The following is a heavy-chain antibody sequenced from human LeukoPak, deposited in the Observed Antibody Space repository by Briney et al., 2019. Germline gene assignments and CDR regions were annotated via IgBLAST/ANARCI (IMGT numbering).Heavy chain of an antibody. CDR3: ARTGELPAAADY. CDR2: FDPEDGET. V-gene: IGHV1-24*01. J-gene: IGHJ4*02. D-gene: IGHD2-2*01. CDR1: GYTLTELS. Sequence: SVKVSCKVSGYTLTELSIHCVRQAPGKGLECMGGFDPEDGETIYAQKFQGRVTMTEDTSTDTAYMELSSLRSEDTAVYYCARTGELPAAADYWGQGTLVTVSS.